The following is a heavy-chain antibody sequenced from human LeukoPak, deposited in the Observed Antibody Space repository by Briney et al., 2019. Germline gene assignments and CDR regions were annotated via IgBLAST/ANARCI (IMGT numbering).Heavy chain of an antibody. CDR2: TYYRSKWFS. D-gene: IGHD3-9*01. CDR3: ARHGRYFDSDAFDI. Sequence: SQTLSLTCAISGDSVSSKNAAWNWIRQSPSRGLEWLGRTYYRSKWFSESAVSVRGRLTVKPDTSKNQFSLKLSSVTAADTAVYYCARHGRYFDSDAFDIWGQGTMVTVSS. CDR1: GDSVSSKNAA. J-gene: IGHJ3*02. V-gene: IGHV6-1*01.